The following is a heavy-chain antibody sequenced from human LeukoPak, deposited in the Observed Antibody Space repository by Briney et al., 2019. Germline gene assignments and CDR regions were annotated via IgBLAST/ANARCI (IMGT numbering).Heavy chain of an antibody. CDR2: IHYSGSV. J-gene: IGHJ4*02. CDR1: GGSFRGYY. Sequence: SETLSLTCAVYGGSFRGYYWTWIRQPPGKGLEWIGEIHYSGSVTYNPSLETRVTISVDTSKNQFPLRINSVTAADTAVYYCARGQWFRAFWSRGTPVTVSS. V-gene: IGHV4-34*01. D-gene: IGHD3-10*01. CDR3: ARGQWFRAF.